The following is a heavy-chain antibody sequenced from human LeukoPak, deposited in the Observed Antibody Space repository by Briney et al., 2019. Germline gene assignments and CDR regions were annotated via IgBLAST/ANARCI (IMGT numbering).Heavy chain of an antibody. J-gene: IGHJ6*02. D-gene: IGHD5-24*01. CDR2: ISAYNGNT. CDR1: GYTFTSYG. V-gene: IGHV1-18*01. CDR3: VRAMAPLDTFNYQYAMDV. Sequence: ASVKVSCKASGYTFTSYGISWVRQAPGQGLEWMGWISAYNGNTNYAQKLQGRVTMTTDTSTSTAYMELSSLRSDDTAVYYCVRAMAPLDTFNYQYAMDVWGQGTMVTVSS.